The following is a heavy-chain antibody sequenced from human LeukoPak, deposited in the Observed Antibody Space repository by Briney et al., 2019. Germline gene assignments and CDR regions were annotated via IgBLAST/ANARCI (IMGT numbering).Heavy chain of an antibody. CDR2: INPNSGGT. Sequence: ASVKVSCKASGYTFTGNYMHWARQAPGQGLEWMGWINPNSGGTNYAQKLQGRVTMTRDTSSSTAYMELSGLRSDDTAVYYCARDGPMPYDYWGEGTLVTVSS. V-gene: IGHV1-2*02. CDR1: GYTFTGNY. J-gene: IGHJ4*02. CDR3: ARDGPMPYDY. D-gene: IGHD2-2*01.